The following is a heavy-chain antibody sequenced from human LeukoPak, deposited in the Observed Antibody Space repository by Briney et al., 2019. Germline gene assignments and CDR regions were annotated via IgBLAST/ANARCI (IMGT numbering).Heavy chain of an antibody. D-gene: IGHD2-2*03. CDR2: IWYDSSNI. CDR3: ASGSEYYLDN. V-gene: IGHV3-33*01. J-gene: IGHJ4*02. Sequence: GGSLRLSCAASGFSFSTNAMHWVRQAPGKGLEWVAVIWYDSSNISYADSVKGRFAISRDNSKNTLYLQMNSLRAEDTAVYYCASGSEYYLDNWGQGTLVTVSS. CDR1: GFSFSTNA.